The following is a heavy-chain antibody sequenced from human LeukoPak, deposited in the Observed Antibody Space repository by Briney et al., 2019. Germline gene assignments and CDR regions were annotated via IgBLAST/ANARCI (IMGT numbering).Heavy chain of an antibody. CDR2: ISYDGSNK. D-gene: IGHD6-19*01. J-gene: IGHJ4*02. Sequence: PGGSLRLSYAASGFTFSSYGMHWVRQAPGKGLEWVAVISYDGSNKYYADSVKGRFTISRDNSKNTLYLQMNSLRAEDTAVYYCAKGNRDLYSSGWYYFDYWGQGTLVTVSS. CDR3: AKGNRDLYSSGWYYFDY. V-gene: IGHV3-30*18. CDR1: GFTFSSYG.